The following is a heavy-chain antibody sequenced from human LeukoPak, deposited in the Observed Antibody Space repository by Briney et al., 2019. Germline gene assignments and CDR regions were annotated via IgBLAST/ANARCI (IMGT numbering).Heavy chain of an antibody. V-gene: IGHV1-69*06. CDR3: ARDYNWNDPYYYYGMDV. CDR2: IIPIFGTA. CDR1: GGTFSSYA. J-gene: IGHJ6*04. Sequence: SVKVSCKASGGTFSSYAISWVRQAPGQGLEWMGGIIPIFGTANYAQKFQGRVTITADKSTSTAYMELSSLRPEDTAVYYCARDYNWNDPYYYYGMDVWGKGTTVTVSS. D-gene: IGHD1-1*01.